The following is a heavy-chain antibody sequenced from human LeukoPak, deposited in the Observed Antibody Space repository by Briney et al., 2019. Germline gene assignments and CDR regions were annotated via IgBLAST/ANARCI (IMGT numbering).Heavy chain of an antibody. V-gene: IGHV3-48*03. CDR1: GFTFSSYE. Sequence: PGGCLRLSCAASGFTFSSYEMNWVRQAPGKGLEWVSYISSSGSTIYYADSVKGRFTISRDNAKNSLYLQMNSLRAEDTAVYYRARGGNALYYFDYCGQGTLATVSS. J-gene: IGHJ4*02. CDR3: ARGGNALYYFDY. D-gene: IGHD4-23*01. CDR2: ISSSGSTI.